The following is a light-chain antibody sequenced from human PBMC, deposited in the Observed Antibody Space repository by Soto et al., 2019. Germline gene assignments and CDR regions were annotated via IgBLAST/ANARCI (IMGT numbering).Light chain of an antibody. J-gene: IGKJ4*01. Sequence: DIVMTQSPDSLAVSLGERATINCKSSQSVLYNFNNKNNLAWYQQKPGQPPTLLIYWASTRQFGVPDRFSGSGSGTDFTLTISTLQAEDVAVYYCHQYYNTPPSFGGGTKVEIK. CDR3: HQYYNTPPS. V-gene: IGKV4-1*01. CDR1: QSVLYNFNNKNN. CDR2: WAS.